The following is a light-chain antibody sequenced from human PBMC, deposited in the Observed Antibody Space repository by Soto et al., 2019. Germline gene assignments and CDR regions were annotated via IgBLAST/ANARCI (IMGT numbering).Light chain of an antibody. J-gene: IGKJ1*01. V-gene: IGKV3-20*01. CDR1: ETVTSDY. Sequence: EVVLTQSPCTLSLSPGERATLSCRASETVTSDYLAWYQQKPGQAPRLLFYGASRRAAGIPDRFSGSGSGTDFTLIISRLEPEDFVVYYCHQYGTSPWKFGQGTKVEIK. CDR2: GAS. CDR3: HQYGTSPWK.